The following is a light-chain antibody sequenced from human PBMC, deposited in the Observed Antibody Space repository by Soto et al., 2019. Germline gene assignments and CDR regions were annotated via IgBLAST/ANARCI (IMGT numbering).Light chain of an antibody. CDR2: EVS. Sequence: QSVLTQPASVSGSPGQSITISCTGTIXDVGGYNYVSWYQQHPGKAPKLMIYEVSNRPSGVSNRFSGSKSGNTASLTISGLQAEDEADYYCCSYTSSGTYVFGTGTKVTVL. CDR3: CSYTSSGTYV. V-gene: IGLV2-14*01. CDR1: IXDVGGYNY. J-gene: IGLJ1*01.